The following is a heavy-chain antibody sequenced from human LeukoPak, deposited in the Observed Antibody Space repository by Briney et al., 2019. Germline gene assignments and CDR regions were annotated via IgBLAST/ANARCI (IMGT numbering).Heavy chain of an antibody. Sequence: SETLSLTCSVSGGSVSSGGYYWSWIRQHPGKGLEWIGYIHVFGKAYYNPSLTSRVSISVDTSKNQFSLTVSSVTAADTAVYYCARVSNWFDPWGQGTLVTVSS. V-gene: IGHV4-31*03. CDR2: IHVFGKA. CDR1: GGSVSSGGYY. CDR3: ARVSNWFDP. J-gene: IGHJ5*02.